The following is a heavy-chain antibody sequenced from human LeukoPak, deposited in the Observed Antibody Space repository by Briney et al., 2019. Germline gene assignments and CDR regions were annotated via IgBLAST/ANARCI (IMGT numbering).Heavy chain of an antibody. CDR3: ASSSLYSYGSMVDY. Sequence: ASVKVSCKASGYTFTGYYMHWVRQAPGQGLEWMGRINPNSGNTGYAQKFQGRVTMTRNTSISTAYMELSSLRSEDTAVYYCASSSLYSYGSMVDYWGQGTLVTVSS. CDR2: INPNSGNT. J-gene: IGHJ4*02. CDR1: GYTFTGYY. V-gene: IGHV1-8*02. D-gene: IGHD5-18*01.